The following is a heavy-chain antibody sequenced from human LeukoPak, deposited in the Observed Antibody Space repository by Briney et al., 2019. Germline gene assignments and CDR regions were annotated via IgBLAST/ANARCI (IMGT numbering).Heavy chain of an antibody. Sequence: GGPLRFSCAASGFTVSSNYMSWVRQAPGNGLEWVSVIYSGGSTYYADSVKGRFTISRDNSKNTLYLQMNSLRAEDTAVYYCARGPTYYDFWSGYSPYYYYGMDVWGQGTTVTVSS. D-gene: IGHD3-3*01. V-gene: IGHV3-66*01. CDR2: IYSGGST. J-gene: IGHJ6*02. CDR1: GFTVSSNY. CDR3: ARGPTYYDFWSGYSPYYYYGMDV.